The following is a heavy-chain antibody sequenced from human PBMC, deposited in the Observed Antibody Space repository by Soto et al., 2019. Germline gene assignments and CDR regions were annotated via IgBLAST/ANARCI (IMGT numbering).Heavy chain of an antibody. D-gene: IGHD5-18*01. V-gene: IGHV3-33*01. CDR1: GFTFSNYG. CDR2: IWYDGSNK. J-gene: IGHJ5*02. CDR3: ARAWGDTAMVGT. Sequence: QVQLVESGGGVVQPGRCLRLSCAASGFTFSNYGMHWVRQAPGKGLEWVAVIWYDGSNKYYADSVKGRFTISRDNSKNTLYLQMNSLRAEDTAVYYCARAWGDTAMVGTWGQGTLVTVSS.